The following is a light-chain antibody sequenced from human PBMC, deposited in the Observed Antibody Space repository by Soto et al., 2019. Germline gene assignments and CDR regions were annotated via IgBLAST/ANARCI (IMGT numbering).Light chain of an antibody. CDR2: GAS. CDR1: QSVRSN. Sequence: EVVMTQSPATLSVSPGERVTLSCRASQSVRSNLAWYQQKPGQSPRLLIYGASSRATGIPDRFSGSGSGTDFTLTISRLEPEDFAVYYCQQYGSSPETFGQGTRW. CDR3: QQYGSSPET. J-gene: IGKJ1*01. V-gene: IGKV3-20*01.